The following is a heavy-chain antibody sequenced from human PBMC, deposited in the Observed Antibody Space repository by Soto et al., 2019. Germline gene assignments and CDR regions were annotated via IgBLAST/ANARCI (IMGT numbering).Heavy chain of an antibody. J-gene: IGHJ4*02. CDR3: GRQKGGGIYGDYVAD. CDR1: GGSVTNSSYY. D-gene: IGHD4-17*01. Sequence: SETLSLTCTVSGGSVTNSSYYWGWLRQPPGKGLEWIGHMYHSGSIYYNPSLQSRVTISMDTSKNEFSLKLTSVTAADTAVYYCGRQKGGGIYGDYVADWGQGTLVTVSS. V-gene: IGHV4-39*07. CDR2: MYHSGSI.